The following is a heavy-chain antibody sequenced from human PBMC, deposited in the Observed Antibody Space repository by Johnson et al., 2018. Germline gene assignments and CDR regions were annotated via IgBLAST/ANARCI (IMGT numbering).Heavy chain of an antibody. CDR2: INWNGGST. CDR3: ARARMPYGDYLEYFQH. V-gene: IGHV3-20*04. Sequence: VQLVQSGGGVVRPGGSXRLSCAASGFTFDDYGMSWVRQAPGKGLEWVSGINWNGGSTGYADPVKGRFTISRDKAKNTLYLQMNSLRAEDTAVYYCARARMPYGDYLEYFQHWGQGTLVTVSS. D-gene: IGHD4-17*01. CDR1: GFTFDDYG. J-gene: IGHJ1*01.